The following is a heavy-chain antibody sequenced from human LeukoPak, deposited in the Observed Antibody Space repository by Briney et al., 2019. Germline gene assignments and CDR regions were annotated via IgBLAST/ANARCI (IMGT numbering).Heavy chain of an antibody. D-gene: IGHD3-10*01. J-gene: IGHJ5*02. CDR1: GGSFSGYY. Sequence: SETLSLTCAVYGGSFSGYYWSWIRQPPGKGLEWIGEINHSGSTNYSPSLKSRVTILVDTSKNQFSLKLSSVTAADTAVYYCATLFGELLYRGNWFDPWGQGTLVTVSS. CDR3: ATLFGELLYRGNWFDP. CDR2: INHSGST. V-gene: IGHV4-34*01.